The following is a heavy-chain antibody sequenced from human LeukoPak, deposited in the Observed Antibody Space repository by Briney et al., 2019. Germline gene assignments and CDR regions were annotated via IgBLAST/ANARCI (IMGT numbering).Heavy chain of an antibody. Sequence: GGSLRLSCAASGFTFSSYWMHWVRQAPGKGLVWVSRINSDGSSTSYADSVKGRFTISRDNAKNTLYLQMNSLRAEDTALYYCARGKNWNSDAFDIWGQGTMVTVSS. V-gene: IGHV3-74*01. D-gene: IGHD1-7*01. CDR3: ARGKNWNSDAFDI. CDR1: GFTFSSYW. J-gene: IGHJ3*02. CDR2: INSDGSST.